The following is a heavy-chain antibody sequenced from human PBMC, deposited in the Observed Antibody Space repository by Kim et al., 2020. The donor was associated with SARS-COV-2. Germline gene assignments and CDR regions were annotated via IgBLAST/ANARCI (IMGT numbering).Heavy chain of an antibody. CDR3: FADMEWVPGSYMI. J-gene: IGHJ1*01. CDR2: ISGSAGTT. CDR1: GLTFSIYA. D-gene: IGHD3-3*01. V-gene: IGHV3-23*01. Sequence: GGSLRLSCAASGLTFSIYAMSWVRQAPGKGLEWVSGISGSAGTTSYADSVKGRFTISRDNSKHALYLHMNSLRAEDTAIYFCFADMEWVPGSYMIWGQGTLVTVSP.